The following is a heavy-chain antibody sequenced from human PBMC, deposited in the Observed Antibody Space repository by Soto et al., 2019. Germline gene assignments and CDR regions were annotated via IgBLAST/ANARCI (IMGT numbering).Heavy chain of an antibody. D-gene: IGHD3-22*01. J-gene: IGHJ5*02. CDR3: ARGGTYYYDSSGYQGWFDP. V-gene: IGHV1-69*13. CDR2: IIPIFGTA. Sequence: GASVKVSCKASGGTFSSYAISWVRQAPGQGLEWMGGIIPIFGTANYAQKFQGRVTITADESTSTAYMELSSLRSEDTAVYYCARGGTYYYDSSGYQGWFDPWGQGTLVTVS. CDR1: GGTFSSYA.